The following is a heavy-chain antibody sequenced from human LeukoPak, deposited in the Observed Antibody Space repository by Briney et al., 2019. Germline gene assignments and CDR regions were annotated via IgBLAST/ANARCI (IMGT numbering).Heavy chain of an antibody. D-gene: IGHD3-16*01. CDR1: GFTFSSYG. V-gene: IGHV3-30*02. Sequence: GGSLRLSCAASGFTFSSYGMHWVRQAPRKGLEWVAFIRYDGSKKYFADSVEGRFTISRDNSKNTLYLQMNTLRAEDTAVYYCAKGDLYVGFDYWGQGTLVTVSS. J-gene: IGHJ4*02. CDR3: AKGDLYVGFDY. CDR2: IRYDGSKK.